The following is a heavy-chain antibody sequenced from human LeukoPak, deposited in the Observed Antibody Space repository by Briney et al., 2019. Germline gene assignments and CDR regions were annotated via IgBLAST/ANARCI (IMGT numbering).Heavy chain of an antibody. D-gene: IGHD5-12*01. CDR3: ARAASRDGYKFDY. Sequence: GGSLRLSCAAPGFTFSSYAMSWVRQAPGKGLEWVSFISGSSSSIYYADSVKGRFTISRDNAKNSLYLQMNSLRDEDTAVYYCARAASRDGYKFDYWGQGTLVTVSS. J-gene: IGHJ4*02. CDR2: ISGSSSSI. V-gene: IGHV3-48*02. CDR1: GFTFSSYA.